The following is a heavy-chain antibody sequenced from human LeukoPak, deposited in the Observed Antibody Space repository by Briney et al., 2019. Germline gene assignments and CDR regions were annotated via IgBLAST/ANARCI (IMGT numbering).Heavy chain of an antibody. D-gene: IGHD3-16*01. V-gene: IGHV1-69*13. CDR1: GGTFSSYA. CDR3: AREGDHTPLYRPYNWFDP. CDR2: IIPIFGTA. J-gene: IGHJ5*02. Sequence: SVKVSCKASGGTFSSYAISWVRQAPGQGLEWMGGIIPIFGTANYAQKFQGRVTITADESTSTAYMELSSLRSEDTAVYYYAREGDHTPLYRPYNWFDPWGQGTLVTVSS.